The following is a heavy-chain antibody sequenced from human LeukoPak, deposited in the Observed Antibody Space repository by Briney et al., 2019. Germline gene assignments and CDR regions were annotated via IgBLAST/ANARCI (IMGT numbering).Heavy chain of an antibody. CDR1: GYSINNGYQ. CDR2: IYHDGGA. D-gene: IGHD2-2*01. Sequence: SETLSLTCTVSGYSINNGYQWAWIRQSPGRGLEWIGSIYHDGGAHYNPSLSSRVVISVDTSNNQFSLRLSSVTVADTAVYYCARDPRWLTPDCTSLSCYENYFDPWGRGTLVTASS. J-gene: IGHJ5*02. V-gene: IGHV4-38-2*02. CDR3: ARDPRWLTPDCTSLSCYENYFDP.